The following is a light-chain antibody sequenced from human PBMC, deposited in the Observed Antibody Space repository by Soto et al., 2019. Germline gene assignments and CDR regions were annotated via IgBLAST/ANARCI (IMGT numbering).Light chain of an antibody. CDR1: QSVSDTY. Sequence: EIVLTQSPGTLSLSPGERATLSSSASQSVSDTYLAWYQQKPGQPPRLLIYGASNRATGIPDRFSGSGSGTDFTLTVSRLEPEDFAVYYCQFGTLVWTFGQGTKVEIK. V-gene: IGKV3-20*01. J-gene: IGKJ1*01. CDR2: GAS. CDR3: QFGTLVWT.